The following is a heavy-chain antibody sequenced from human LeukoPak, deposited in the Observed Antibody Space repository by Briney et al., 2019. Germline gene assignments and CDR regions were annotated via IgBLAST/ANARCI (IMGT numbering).Heavy chain of an antibody. V-gene: IGHV3-7*01. CDR1: GFSFSDSW. CDR2: LKQDGSEE. Sequence: GGSLRLSCAASGFSFSDSWMSWVRQPPGKGLEWVAGLKQDGSEEHYVDSVMGRFTISRDDAERSLYLQMNSLRTEDTAVYYCATGTGNFGYWGQGTLVTVSS. D-gene: IGHD3-10*01. J-gene: IGHJ4*02. CDR3: ATGTGNFGY.